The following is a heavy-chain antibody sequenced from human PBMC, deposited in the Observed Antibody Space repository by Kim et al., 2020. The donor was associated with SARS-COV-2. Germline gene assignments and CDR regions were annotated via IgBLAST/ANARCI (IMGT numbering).Heavy chain of an antibody. CDR1: GFTFTGYA. CDR3: MKGGWGWIWDH. CDR2: IDGSDGTT. J-gene: IGHJ4*02. V-gene: IGHV3-23*01. D-gene: IGHD2-2*03. Sequence: GGSLILSCTTSGFTFTGYAMSWVRQAPGKGLEWVSSIDGSDGTTYYVDSVKGRFTISRDNSKSTLYLQMSTLRADDTAVYYCMKGGWGWIWDHWGQGTLV.